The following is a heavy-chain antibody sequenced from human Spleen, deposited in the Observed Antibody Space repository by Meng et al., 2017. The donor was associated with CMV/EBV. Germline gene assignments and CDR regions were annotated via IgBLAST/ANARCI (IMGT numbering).Heavy chain of an antibody. V-gene: IGHV5-51*01. CDR1: GYTFTTYW. J-gene: IGHJ4*02. CDR2: IYPGDSDT. CDR3: ARRTFYCSSTSCYPSHFDY. D-gene: IGHD2-2*01. Sequence: GESLKISCEGSGYTFTTYWIAWVRQMPGKGLEWMAMIYPGDSDTRYSPSFQGQVSVSADKSINTAYLQWSSLKASDTAMYYCARRTFYCSSTSCYPSHFDYWGQGTLVTVSS.